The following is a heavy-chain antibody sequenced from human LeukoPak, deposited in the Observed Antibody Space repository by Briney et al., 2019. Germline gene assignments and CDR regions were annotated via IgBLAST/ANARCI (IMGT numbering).Heavy chain of an antibody. CDR3: ARVPFEAAAFYYYYMDV. CDR1: GFTFSSYW. Sequence: GGSLRLSCAASGFTFSSYWMSWVRQAPGKGLEWVANIKQDGSEKYYMDSVKGRFTISRDNAKNSLYLQMNSLRAEDTAVYYCARVPFEAAAFYYYYMDVWGKGTTVTVSS. D-gene: IGHD2-2*01. CDR2: IKQDGSEK. J-gene: IGHJ6*03. V-gene: IGHV3-7*01.